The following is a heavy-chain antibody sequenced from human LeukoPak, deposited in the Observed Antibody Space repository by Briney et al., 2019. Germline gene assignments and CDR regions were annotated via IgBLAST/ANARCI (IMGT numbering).Heavy chain of an antibody. J-gene: IGHJ4*02. D-gene: IGHD3-22*01. Sequence: GASVKVSCKASGYTFTGYYMHWVRQAPGQGLEWMGWINPNSGGTNYAQKFQGWFTMTRDTSISTAYMELSRLRSDDTAVYYCARGGGRDSSGYYYFDYWGQGTLVTVSS. CDR1: GYTFTGYY. V-gene: IGHV1-2*04. CDR3: ARGGGRDSSGYYYFDY. CDR2: INPNSGGT.